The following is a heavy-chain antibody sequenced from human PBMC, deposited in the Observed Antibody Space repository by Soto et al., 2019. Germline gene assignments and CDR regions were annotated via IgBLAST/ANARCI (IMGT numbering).Heavy chain of an antibody. D-gene: IGHD6-25*01. J-gene: IGHJ5*02. CDR1: GFSFSSFG. CDR2: IWYDGSKE. CDR3: TREGTFGSGSKVAWFDP. V-gene: IGHV3-33*08. Sequence: QEQLAESGGGVVQPGTSLRLSCTASGFSFSSFGMNWVRQAPGKGLEWVALIWYDGSKEYYADSVKGRFTISRDDSKNTLYLQMASLRAEDTAVYYCTREGTFGSGSKVAWFDPWGQGTLVTVSS.